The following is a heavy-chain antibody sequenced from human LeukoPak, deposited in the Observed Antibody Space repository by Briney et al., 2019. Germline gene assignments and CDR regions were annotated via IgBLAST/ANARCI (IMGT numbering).Heavy chain of an antibody. V-gene: IGHV4-59*01. CDR2: IHNNGNS. CDR3: ARGSTPYGSGSHFYYYYYMDV. Sequence: SETLSLTCTVSGGSISNSYWSWIRQPPGKGLEWIGNIHNNGNSDYNPSLKSRVTMSVHTSKNQFSLNVSSVAAADTAVYYCARGSTPYGSGSHFYYYYYMDVWGKGTTVTVSS. D-gene: IGHD3-10*01. CDR1: GGSISNSY. J-gene: IGHJ6*03.